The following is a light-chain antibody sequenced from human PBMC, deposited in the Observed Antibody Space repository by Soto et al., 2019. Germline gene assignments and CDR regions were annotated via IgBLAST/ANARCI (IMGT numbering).Light chain of an antibody. CDR1: QSVSSN. CDR2: GAS. CDR3: QQHNNWPPLT. V-gene: IGKV3-15*01. J-gene: IGKJ4*01. Sequence: EMVTTQSPATLSVSPGERATLSCRASQSVSSNLAWYQQKPGQAPRLLIYGASTRATGIPARFSGSGSGTEFTLTICSLQSEDFAVYYCQQHNNWPPLTFGGGTKVEIK.